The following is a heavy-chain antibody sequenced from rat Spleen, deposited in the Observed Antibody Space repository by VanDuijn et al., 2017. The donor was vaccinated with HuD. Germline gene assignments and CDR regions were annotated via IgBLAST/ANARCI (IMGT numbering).Heavy chain of an antibody. J-gene: IGHJ4*01. CDR1: GFSLTSNS. CDR3: TRNRYRYTSGYYMDA. CDR2: IWSDGST. V-gene: IGHV2-1*01. D-gene: IGHD1-5*01. Sequence: QVQLKESGPGLVQPSQTLSLTCTVSGFSLTSNSVSWVRQPPGKGLEWMGAIWSDGSTDYNSAVKSRLSISRDTSKSQVYLKVNSLQTEDTATYFCTRNRYRYTSGYYMDAWGQGASVTVSS.